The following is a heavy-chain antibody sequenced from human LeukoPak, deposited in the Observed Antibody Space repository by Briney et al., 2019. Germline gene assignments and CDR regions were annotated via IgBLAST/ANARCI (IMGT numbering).Heavy chain of an antibody. V-gene: IGHV3-7*01. CDR1: GFTFSSYA. CDR2: IKPDGSEE. CDR3: ARDRLWFGEFSDAFDI. D-gene: IGHD3-10*01. J-gene: IGHJ3*02. Sequence: PGGSLRLSCAASGFTFSSYAMSWVRQAPGKGLEWVANIKPDGSEEYYVDSVKGRFTISRDNSKNTLYLQMNSLRAEDTAVYYCARDRLWFGEFSDAFDIWGQGTMVTVSS.